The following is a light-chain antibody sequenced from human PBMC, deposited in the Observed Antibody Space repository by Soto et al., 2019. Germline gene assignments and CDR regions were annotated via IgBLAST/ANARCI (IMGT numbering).Light chain of an antibody. V-gene: IGKV1-5*03. J-gene: IGKJ2*01. Sequence: DIQMTQSPSTLSASVGDRVTITCRASQSIRSWLAWYQHKPGKAPKLLIYKASTLESGVPSRFSGSGSGTEFTLTISSLQPDDFATYYCQQYHNYYTFGQGTKLEIK. CDR2: KAS. CDR3: QQYHNYYT. CDR1: QSIRSW.